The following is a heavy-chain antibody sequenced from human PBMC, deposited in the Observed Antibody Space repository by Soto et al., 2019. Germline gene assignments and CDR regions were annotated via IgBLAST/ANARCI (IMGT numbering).Heavy chain of an antibody. CDR3: AVHLGQNYYTMDV. V-gene: IGHV3-23*04. CDR2: VTASGGRA. J-gene: IGHJ6*02. CDR1: GFPLSDYS. D-gene: IGHD3-3*01. Sequence: EVQLVESGGDLVQPGGSLRLTCAASGFPLSDYSMNWVRQAPGKGLEWVSTVTASGGRAYYADSVKGRFTISRDNSKNTLYLQMSSLGVEDTALYYCAVHLGQNYYTMDVWGLGTTVTVAS.